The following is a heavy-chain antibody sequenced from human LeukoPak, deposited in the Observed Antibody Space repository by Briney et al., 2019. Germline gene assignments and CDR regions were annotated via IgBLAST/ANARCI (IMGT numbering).Heavy chain of an antibody. CDR3: ASGAIVVVPAALDY. V-gene: IGHV4-59*08. CDR1: GGSISSYY. D-gene: IGHD2-2*01. Sequence: SETLSLTCTVSGGSISSYYWSWIRQPPGKGLEWIGYIYYSGSTNYNPSLKSRVTISVDTSKNQFSLKLSSVTAADTAVYYCASGAIVVVPAALDYGGQGTLVTVSS. CDR2: IYYSGST. J-gene: IGHJ4*02.